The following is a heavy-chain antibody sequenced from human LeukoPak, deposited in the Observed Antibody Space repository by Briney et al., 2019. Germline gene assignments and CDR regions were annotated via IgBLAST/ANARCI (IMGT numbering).Heavy chain of an antibody. CDR2: IHYSGST. J-gene: IGHJ6*02. Sequence: SETLSLTCTVSGGSISSYYWSWIRQPPGKGLEWIGYIHYSGSTNYNPSLKSRVTISVDTSKNQFSLKLSSVTAADTAVYYCARGSYYYYYVMDVWGQGTTVTVSS. CDR1: GGSISSYY. D-gene: IGHD3-10*01. V-gene: IGHV4-59*08. CDR3: ARGSYYYYYVMDV.